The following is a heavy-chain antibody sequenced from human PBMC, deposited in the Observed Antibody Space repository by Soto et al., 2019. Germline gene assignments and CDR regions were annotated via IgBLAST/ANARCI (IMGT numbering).Heavy chain of an antibody. V-gene: IGHV4-31*03. CDR3: AGKYIVATMGPPGYYYYGMDV. CDR1: GGSISSGGYY. CDR2: IYYSGST. D-gene: IGHD5-12*01. Sequence: SETLSLTCTVSGGSISSGGYYWSWIRQHPGKGLEWIGYIYYSGSTYYNPSLKSRVTISVDTSKNQFSLKLSSVTAADTAVYYCAGKYIVATMGPPGYYYYGMDVWGQGTTVTGSS. J-gene: IGHJ6*02.